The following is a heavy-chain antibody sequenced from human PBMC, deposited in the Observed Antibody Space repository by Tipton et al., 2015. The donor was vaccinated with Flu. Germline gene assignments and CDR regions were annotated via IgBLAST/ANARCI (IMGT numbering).Heavy chain of an antibody. CDR3: AKGPVANTACSD. CDR1: GFTFSSYG. CDR2: IRYDGSNK. V-gene: IGHV3-30*02. J-gene: IGHJ4*02. Sequence: SLRLSCAASGFTFSSYGMHWVRQAPGKGLEWVAFIRYDGSNKYYADSVKGRFTISRDNSKNTLYLQMNSLRAEDTAVYYCAKGPVANTACSDWGQRTLVTVSS. D-gene: IGHD5-12*01.